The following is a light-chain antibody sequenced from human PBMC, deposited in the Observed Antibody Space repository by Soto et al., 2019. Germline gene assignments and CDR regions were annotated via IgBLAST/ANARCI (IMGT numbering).Light chain of an antibody. CDR3: QQYNSYSWT. CDR2: KAS. CDR1: QSISSW. Sequence: DIQMTQSPSTLSASVGDRVTITCRASQSISSWVAWYQQKPGKAPKLLIYKASSLESGVPSRFSGSGSGTDFTLTISSLQPDDFATYYCQQYNSYSWTFGQGTKVEIK. J-gene: IGKJ1*01. V-gene: IGKV1-5*03.